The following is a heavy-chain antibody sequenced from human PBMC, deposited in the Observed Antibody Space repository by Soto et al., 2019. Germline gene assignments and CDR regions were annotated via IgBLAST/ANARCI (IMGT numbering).Heavy chain of an antibody. CDR2: INHSGST. CDR1: GGSFSGYY. CDR3: ARFIVVPAAIGDY. J-gene: IGHJ4*02. D-gene: IGHD2-2*01. Sequence: SETLSLTCAVYGGSFSGYYWSWIRQPPGKGLEWIGEINHSGSTNYNPSLKSRVTISVDTSKNQFSLKLSSVTAADTAVYYCARFIVVPAAIGDYWGQGTLVTVSS. V-gene: IGHV4-34*01.